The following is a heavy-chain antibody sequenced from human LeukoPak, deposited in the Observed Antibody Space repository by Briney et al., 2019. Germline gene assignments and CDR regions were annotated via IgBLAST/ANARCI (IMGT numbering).Heavy chain of an antibody. CDR1: GGSFSGYY. V-gene: IGHV4-34*01. CDR3: ARRFPKPVVDY. CDR2: INHSGST. J-gene: IGHJ4*02. Sequence: SETLSLTCAVYGGSFSGYYWSWIRQPPGKGLEWIGEINHSGSTNYNPSLKSRVTISVDTSKNQFSLKLSSVTAADTAVYYCARRFPKPVVDYWGRGTLVTVSS.